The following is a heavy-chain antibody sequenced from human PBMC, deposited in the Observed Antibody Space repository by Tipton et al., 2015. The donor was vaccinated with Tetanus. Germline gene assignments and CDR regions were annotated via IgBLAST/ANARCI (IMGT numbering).Heavy chain of an antibody. Sequence: QVQLVQSGAEVKKPGASVKVSCKASGYTFTSYGISWVRQAPGQWPEWMGWISAYTGTTNYAQKHQGRVIMTTDTSTSTAYMELRSLRSDDTAVYCCARVNEYSSSSVEGDKVDYWGQGTLVTVSS. CDR3: ARVNEYSSSSVEGDKVDY. V-gene: IGHV1-18*04. D-gene: IGHD6-6*01. CDR2: ISAYTGTT. J-gene: IGHJ4*02. CDR1: GYTFTSYG.